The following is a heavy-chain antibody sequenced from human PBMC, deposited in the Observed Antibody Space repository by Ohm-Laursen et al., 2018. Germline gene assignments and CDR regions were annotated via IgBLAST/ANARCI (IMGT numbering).Heavy chain of an antibody. Sequence: SLRLSCAASGFTFDDYAMHWVRQAPGKGLEWVSGISWNSGSIGYADSVKGRFTISRDNAKNSLYLQMNSLRAEDTAVYYCADIRGYIFGGLDYWGQGTLVTVSS. CDR2: ISWNSGSI. CDR3: ADIRGYIFGGLDY. D-gene: IGHD3-10*02. J-gene: IGHJ4*02. V-gene: IGHV3-9*01. CDR1: GFTFDDYA.